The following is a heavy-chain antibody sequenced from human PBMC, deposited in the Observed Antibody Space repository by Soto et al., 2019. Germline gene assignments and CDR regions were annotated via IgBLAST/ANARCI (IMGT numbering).Heavy chain of an antibody. Sequence: GSLRLSCAASGFTFSSYGMHWVRQAPGKGLEWVAVISYDGSNKYYADSVKGRFTISRDNSKNTLYLQMNSLRAEDTAVYYCAKADSMVRGVPIDYWGQGTLVTVSS. CDR2: ISYDGSNK. CDR1: GFTFSSYG. CDR3: AKADSMVRGVPIDY. V-gene: IGHV3-30*18. D-gene: IGHD3-10*01. J-gene: IGHJ4*02.